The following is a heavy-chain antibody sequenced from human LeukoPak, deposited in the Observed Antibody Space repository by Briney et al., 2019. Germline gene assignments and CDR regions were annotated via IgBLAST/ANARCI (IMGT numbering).Heavy chain of an antibody. D-gene: IGHD2-15*01. CDR2: IYHSGST. CDR1: GYSISSGYY. CDR3: ARFAVVTGSGSPKHAFDI. Sequence: PSETLSLTCTVSGYSISSGYYWGWIRQPPGKGLEWIGSIYHSGSTYYNPSLKSRVTISVDRSKNQFSLKLSSVTAADTAVYYCARFAVVTGSGSPKHAFDIWGQGTMVTVSS. V-gene: IGHV4-38-2*02. J-gene: IGHJ3*02.